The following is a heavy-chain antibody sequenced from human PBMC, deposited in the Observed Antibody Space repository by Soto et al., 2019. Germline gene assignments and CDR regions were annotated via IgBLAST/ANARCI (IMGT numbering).Heavy chain of an antibody. V-gene: IGHV3-30*18. CDR1: GFTFSSYG. CDR2: ISYDGSNK. Sequence: GGSLRLSCAASGFTFSSYGMHWVRQAPGKGLEWVAVISYDGSNKYYADSVKGRFTISRDNSKNTLYLQMNSLRAEDTAVYYCAKENSLRRMLARLDYWGQGTLVTVSS. J-gene: IGHJ4*02. CDR3: AKENSLRRMLARLDY. D-gene: IGHD2-15*01.